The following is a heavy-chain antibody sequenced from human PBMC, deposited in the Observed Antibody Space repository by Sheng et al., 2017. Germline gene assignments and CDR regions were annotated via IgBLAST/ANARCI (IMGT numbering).Heavy chain of an antibody. CDR2: IYYSGST. V-gene: IGHV4-59*01. CDR1: GGSISSYY. Sequence: QVQLQESGPGLVKPSETLSLTCTVSGGSISSYYWSWIRQPPGKGLEWIGYIYYSGSTNYNPSLKSRVTISVDTSKNQFSLKLSSVTAADTAVYYCARGGYNGLIDYWGPGERWVTVSS. CDR3: ARGGYNGLIDY. D-gene: IGHD6-25*01. J-gene: IGHJ4*02.